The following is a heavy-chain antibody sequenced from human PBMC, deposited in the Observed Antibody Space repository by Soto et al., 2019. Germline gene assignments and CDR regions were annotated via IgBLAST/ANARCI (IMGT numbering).Heavy chain of an antibody. Sequence: VASVKVSCKASGYTFTSYGISWVRQAPGQGLEWMGWISAYNGNTNYAQKLQGRDTMTTDTSTSTAYMELRSLRSDDTAVYYCARSSHDELYYYDSSGYLPLFDYWGRGTLVTVSS. J-gene: IGHJ4*02. CDR1: GYTFTSYG. CDR2: ISAYNGNT. D-gene: IGHD3-22*01. V-gene: IGHV1-18*01. CDR3: ARSSHDELYYYDSSGYLPLFDY.